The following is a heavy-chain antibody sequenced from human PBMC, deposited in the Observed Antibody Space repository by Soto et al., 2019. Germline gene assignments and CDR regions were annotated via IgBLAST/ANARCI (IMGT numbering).Heavy chain of an antibody. D-gene: IGHD3-22*01. V-gene: IGHV3-11*01. CDR1: GFTFSDYY. CDR2: ISSSGSTI. J-gene: IGHJ5*02. CDR3: ARDEEVNYYDSSGYPNWFDP. Sequence: GGSLRLSCAASGFTFSDYYMSWIRQAPGKGLEWVSYISSSGSTIYYADSVKCRFTISRDNAKNSLYLQMNSLRAEDTAVYYCARDEEVNYYDSSGYPNWFDPWGQGTLVTVSS.